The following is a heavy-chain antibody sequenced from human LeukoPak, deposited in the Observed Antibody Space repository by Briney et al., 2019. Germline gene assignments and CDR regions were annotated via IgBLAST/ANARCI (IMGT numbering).Heavy chain of an antibody. J-gene: IGHJ5*02. CDR2: ISSNGGST. V-gene: IGHV3-64D*06. CDR3: VKPYCSSTSCYNWFDP. D-gene: IGHD2-2*01. Sequence: GGSLRLSCSASGFTFSSYAMHWVRQAPGKGLEYVSAISSNGGSTYYADSVKGRFTISRDNSKNTLYLQMSSLRAEDTAVYYCVKPYCSSTSCYNWFDPWGQGTLVTVSS. CDR1: GFTFSSYA.